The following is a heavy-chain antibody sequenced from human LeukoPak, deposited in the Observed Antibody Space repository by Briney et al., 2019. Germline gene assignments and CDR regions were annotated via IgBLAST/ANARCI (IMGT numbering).Heavy chain of an antibody. CDR2: IYYSGST. J-gene: IGHJ4*02. Sequence: SETLSLTCTVSGGSISSYYWSWIRQPPGKGLEWIGYIYYSGSTNYNPSLKSRVTISVDTSKNQFSLKLSSVTAADTAVYFCARGGDSSGYYYPVFDYWGQGTLVTVSS. D-gene: IGHD3-22*01. CDR1: GGSISSYY. CDR3: ARGGDSSGYYYPVFDY. V-gene: IGHV4-59*01.